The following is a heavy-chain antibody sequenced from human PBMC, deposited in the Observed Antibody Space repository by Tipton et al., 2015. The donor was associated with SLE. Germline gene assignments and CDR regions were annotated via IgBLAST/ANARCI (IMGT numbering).Heavy chain of an antibody. D-gene: IGHD3-16*01. J-gene: IGHJ4*02. CDR2: IYHGGST. V-gene: IGHV4-4*02. CDR1: GGSISSSNW. Sequence: TLSLTCAVSGGSISSSNWWSWVRQPPGKGLEWIGEIYHGGSTNYNPALTSRVTISGDPSKNQFSLRLTSVTAADTAVYYCVRDQVGVGDFDYWGQGALVTVSS. CDR3: VRDQVGVGDFDY.